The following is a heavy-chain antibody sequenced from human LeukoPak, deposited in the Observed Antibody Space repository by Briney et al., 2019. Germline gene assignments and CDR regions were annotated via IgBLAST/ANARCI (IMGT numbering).Heavy chain of an antibody. CDR3: AKDLSSAITSALVLDV. D-gene: IGHD3-22*01. CDR1: GFTFSSYA. Sequence: PGGSLRLSCAASGFTFSSYAMSWVRQAPGKGLEWVSSISSSSSYIYYADSVKGRFTISRDNAKNSLYLQMNSLRAEDTALYYCAKDLSSAITSALVLDVWGQGTTVIVS. J-gene: IGHJ6*02. V-gene: IGHV3-21*04. CDR2: ISSSSSYI.